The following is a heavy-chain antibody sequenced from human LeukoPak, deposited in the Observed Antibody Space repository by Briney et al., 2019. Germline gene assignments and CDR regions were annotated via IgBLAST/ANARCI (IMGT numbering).Heavy chain of an antibody. Sequence: PSETLSLTCAVYGGSFSGYYWSWIRQPPGKGLEWIGEINHSGSTNYNPSLKSRVTISVDTSKNQFSLKLSSVAAADTAVYYCARGFYGDDYWGQGTLVTVSS. J-gene: IGHJ4*02. CDR3: ARGFYGDDY. D-gene: IGHD4-17*01. CDR1: GGSFSGYY. V-gene: IGHV4-34*01. CDR2: INHSGST.